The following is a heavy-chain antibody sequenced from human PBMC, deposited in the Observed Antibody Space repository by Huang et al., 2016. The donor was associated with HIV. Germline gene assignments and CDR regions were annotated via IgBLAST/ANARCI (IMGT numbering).Heavy chain of an antibody. V-gene: IGHV1-8*01. CDR2: VNPNSGKP. D-gene: IGHD6-19*01. J-gene: IGHJ4*02. CDR3: ARLTSGWYQDY. Sequence: QVQLVQSGPEVKKPGASVKVSCQTSGYIFSNYDINWVRKAPGQGLQWMGWVNPNSGKPAYGQNFHGRVTLTRSTSTGAAYMVLNSLTAQDTAVYYCARLTSGWYQDYWGQGTLVTVSS. CDR1: GYIFSNYD.